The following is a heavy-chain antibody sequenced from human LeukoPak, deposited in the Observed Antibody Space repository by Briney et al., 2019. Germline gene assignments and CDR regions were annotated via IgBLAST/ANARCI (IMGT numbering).Heavy chain of an antibody. J-gene: IGHJ4*02. CDR1: GGSISRYY. CDR3: AKTAKYYYGSETYYFFEY. Sequence: SETLSLTCTVSGGSISRYYWSWIRQHPGNGLEWIGYISYTGRTTYNSSLKSRVTISLDTSQNQFSLKLTSVTPADTAVYYCAKTAKYYYGSETYYFFEYWGQGTLVTVSS. D-gene: IGHD3-10*01. CDR2: ISYTGRT. V-gene: IGHV4-59*01.